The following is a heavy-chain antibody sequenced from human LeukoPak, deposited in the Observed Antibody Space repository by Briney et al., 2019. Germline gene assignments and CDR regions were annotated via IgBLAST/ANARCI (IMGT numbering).Heavy chain of an antibody. Sequence: GGSLRLSCAASGFTFSSYGMHWVRQAPGKGLEWVAFIRYDGSNKYYADSVKGRFTISRDNSKNTLYLQMNSLRAEDTAVYYCAREGRFLEWLLWDYWGQGTLVTVSS. J-gene: IGHJ4*02. D-gene: IGHD3-3*01. CDR3: AREGRFLEWLLWDY. CDR2: IRYDGSNK. CDR1: GFTFSSYG. V-gene: IGHV3-30*02.